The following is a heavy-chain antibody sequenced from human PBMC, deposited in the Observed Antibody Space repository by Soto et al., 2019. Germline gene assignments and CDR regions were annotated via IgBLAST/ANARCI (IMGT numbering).Heavy chain of an antibody. V-gene: IGHV4-59*01. CDR1: GGSISGYH. J-gene: IGHJ6*02. Sequence: SETLSLTCTVSGGSISGYHWSWLRQPPGKGLEWLGHIYYTGNLNYNPSLKGRVTMSVDTSKNQFSLRLTSVTAADTAVYYCARRMHGITGNYGMDVWGQGTTVTVSS. CDR2: IYYTGNL. CDR3: ARRMHGITGNYGMDV. D-gene: IGHD1-20*01.